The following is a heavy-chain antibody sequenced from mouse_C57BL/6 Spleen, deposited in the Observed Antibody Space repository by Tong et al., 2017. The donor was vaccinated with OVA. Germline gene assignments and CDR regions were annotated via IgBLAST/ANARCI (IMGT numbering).Heavy chain of an antibody. Sequence: VQLQESGAELVRPGASVTLSCKASGYTFTDYEMHWVKQTPVHGLEWIGAIDPETGGTAYNQKFKGKAILTADKSSSTAYMELRSLTSEDSAVYYCTRTTYYGSSRAIDYWGQGTSVTVSS. J-gene: IGHJ4*01. V-gene: IGHV1-15*01. CDR2: IDPETGGT. CDR1: GYTFTDYE. D-gene: IGHD1-1*01. CDR3: TRTTYYGSSRAIDY.